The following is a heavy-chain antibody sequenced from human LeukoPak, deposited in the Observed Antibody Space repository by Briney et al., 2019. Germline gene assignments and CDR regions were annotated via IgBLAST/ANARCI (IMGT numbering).Heavy chain of an antibody. CDR3: ARDNGQLDEGY. CDR1: GYTFTSYY. V-gene: IGHV1-18*04. CDR2: ISAYNGNT. D-gene: IGHD2-8*01. Sequence: ASVKVSCKASGYTFTSYYMHWVRQAPGQGLEWMGWISAYNGNTNYAQKLQGRVTMTTDTSTSTAYMELRSLRSDDTAVYYCARDNGQLDEGYWGQGTLVTVSS. J-gene: IGHJ4*02.